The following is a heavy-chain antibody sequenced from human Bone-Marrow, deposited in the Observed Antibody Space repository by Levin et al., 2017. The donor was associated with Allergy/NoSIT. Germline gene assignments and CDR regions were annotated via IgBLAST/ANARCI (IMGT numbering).Heavy chain of an antibody. CDR3: ARGMTRGVII. V-gene: IGHV3-30*04. CDR1: GFTFPNYA. CDR2: ISNHVTNK. D-gene: IGHD3-10*01. J-gene: IGHJ4*02. Sequence: GGSLRLSCAASGFTFPNYAMHWVRQSPDKGLEWVAFISNHVTNKDYAESVKGRFTISRDNSKNILYLQMNSLRLDDTAIYYCARGMTRGVIIWGQGALVTVSS.